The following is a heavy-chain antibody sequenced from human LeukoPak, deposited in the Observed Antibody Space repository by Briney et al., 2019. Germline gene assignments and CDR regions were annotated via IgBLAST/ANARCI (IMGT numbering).Heavy chain of an antibody. CDR1: GYTFTSYA. V-gene: IGHV1-3*01. CDR2: INAGNGNT. J-gene: IGHJ4*02. CDR3: ARDRWGDGYNFGFDY. Sequence: ASVKVSCKASGYTFTSYAMHWVRQAPGQRLEWMGWINAGNGNTKYSQKFQGRVTITRDTSASTAYMELSSLRSEDTAVYYCARDRWGDGYNFGFDYWGQGTLVTVSS. D-gene: IGHD5-24*01.